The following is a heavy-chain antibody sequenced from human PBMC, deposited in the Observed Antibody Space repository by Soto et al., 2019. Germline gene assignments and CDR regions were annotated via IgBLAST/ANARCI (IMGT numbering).Heavy chain of an antibody. J-gene: IGHJ6*02. CDR3: ARGLKVFGVLIILYGFCGMHV. V-gene: IGHV1-69*13. CDR2: IIPIFGTA. D-gene: IGHD3-3*01. Sequence: SVKVSCKASGCTFSSYAISWVRQAPGQGLEWMGGIIPIFGTANYAQKFQGRVTITADESTSTAYMELSSLRSEDTAVYYCARGLKVFGVLIILYGFCGMHVSGQGTPVTLSS. CDR1: GCTFSSYA.